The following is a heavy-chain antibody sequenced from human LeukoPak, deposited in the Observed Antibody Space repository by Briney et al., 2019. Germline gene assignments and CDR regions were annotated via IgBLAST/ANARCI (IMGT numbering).Heavy chain of an antibody. V-gene: IGHV1-69*13. CDR3: ARDQHGGYSYGD. CDR1: GGTFSSYA. D-gene: IGHD5-18*01. CDR2: IIPIFGTA. J-gene: IGHJ4*02. Sequence: GASVKVSCKASGGTFSSYAISWVRQAPGQGLEWMGGIIPIFGTANYAQKFQGRVTITADESTSAAYMELSSLRSEDTAVYYCARDQHGGYSYGDWGQGTLVTVSS.